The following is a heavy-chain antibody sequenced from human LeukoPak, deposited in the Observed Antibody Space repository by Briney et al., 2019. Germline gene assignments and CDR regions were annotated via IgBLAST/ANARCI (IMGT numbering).Heavy chain of an antibody. V-gene: IGHV3-30*18. J-gene: IGHJ3*02. D-gene: IGHD4-17*01. Sequence: GGSLRLSCAASGFTFSSYGMHGVRQAPGKGLEWVAVISYDGSNKYYADSVKGRFTISRDNSKNTLYLQMNSLRAEDTAVYFCAKDGVGVTTWYRWAFDIWGQGTMVTVSS. CDR3: AKDGVGVTTWYRWAFDI. CDR1: GFTFSSYG. CDR2: ISYDGSNK.